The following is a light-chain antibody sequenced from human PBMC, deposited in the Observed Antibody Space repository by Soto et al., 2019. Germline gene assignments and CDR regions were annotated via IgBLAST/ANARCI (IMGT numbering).Light chain of an antibody. Sequence: SVLTQPPSVSGSPGQSVTISCTGTSSDVGSYNSVSWYQQPPGTAPKLMIYDVSNRPSGVPDRFSGSKSGNTAPLTISGLQAEDEADYYCSSYTHSTTLVFGGGTKLTVL. CDR3: SSYTHSTTLV. J-gene: IGLJ2*01. CDR1: SSDVGSYNS. CDR2: DVS. V-gene: IGLV2-18*02.